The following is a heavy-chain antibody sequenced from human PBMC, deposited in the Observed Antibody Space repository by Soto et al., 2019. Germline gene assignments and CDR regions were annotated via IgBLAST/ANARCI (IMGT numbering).Heavy chain of an antibody. V-gene: IGHV5-51*01. CDR1: GYTFTSYW. D-gene: IGHD2-15*01. Sequence: GESLKISCKGSGYTFTSYWIGRVRQVPEKGLEWMGIIYPGDSDTRYSPSFQGQVTISVDKSISTAYLQWSRLKASDSAIYYCARPYCSGGSCYSDAFDVWGQGTMVTVSS. J-gene: IGHJ3*01. CDR2: IYPGDSDT. CDR3: ARPYCSGGSCYSDAFDV.